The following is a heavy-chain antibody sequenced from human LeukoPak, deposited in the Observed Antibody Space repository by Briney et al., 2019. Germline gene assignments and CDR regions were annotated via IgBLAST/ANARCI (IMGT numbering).Heavy chain of an antibody. CDR3: ARTHYYDSSGYEGSYYFDY. Sequence: SETLSLTCTVSGYSISTSNWWGWIRQPPGQGLEWIGEINHSGSTNYNPSLKSRVTISVDTSKNQFSLKLSSVTAADTAVYYCARTHYYDSSGYEGSYYFDYWGQGTLVTVSS. D-gene: IGHD3-22*01. V-gene: IGHV4-28*01. J-gene: IGHJ4*02. CDR2: INHSGST. CDR1: GYSISTSNW.